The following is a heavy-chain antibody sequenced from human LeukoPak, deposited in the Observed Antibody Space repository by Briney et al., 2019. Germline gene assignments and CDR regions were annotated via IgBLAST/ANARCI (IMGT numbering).Heavy chain of an antibody. CDR2: INHSGST. V-gene: IGHV4-34*01. CDR3: ARATGMGLLTA. CDR1: GGSFSGYY. Sequence: SETLSLTCAVYGGSFSGYYWSWIRQPPGKGLEWIGEINHSGSTNYNPSLKSRVTISVDTSKNQFSLKLSSVTAADTAVYYCARATGMGLLTAWGQGTLVTVSS. J-gene: IGHJ5*02. D-gene: IGHD2-21*02.